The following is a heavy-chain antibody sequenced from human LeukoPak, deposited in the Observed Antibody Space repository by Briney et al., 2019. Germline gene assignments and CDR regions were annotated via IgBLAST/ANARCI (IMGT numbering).Heavy chain of an antibody. V-gene: IGHV3-9*01. CDR1: GFTFDDYA. CDR3: AKGGSGSYFDY. D-gene: IGHD3-10*01. Sequence: GRSLRLSCAASGFTFDDYAMHWVRQAPGKGLEWVSGISWNSGSIGYADSLKGRFTISRDNAKISLYLQMNSLRAEDTALYYCAKGGSGSYFDYWGQGTLVTVSS. J-gene: IGHJ4*02. CDR2: ISWNSGSI.